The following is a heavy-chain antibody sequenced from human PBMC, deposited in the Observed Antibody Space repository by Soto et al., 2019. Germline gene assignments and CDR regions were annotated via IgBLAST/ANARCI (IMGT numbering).Heavy chain of an antibody. CDR1: GGTFSTYA. J-gene: IGHJ4*02. D-gene: IGHD1-26*01. CDR3: ARGVGAYYFDY. Sequence: QVQLVQSGAEVKKPRSSVKVSCKASGGTFSTYAITWVRQAPGQGLEWLGGIIPIFGTTDYARKFQGRVTITAAESTSTVFIELSSLTSEDTAVYYCARGVGAYYFDYWGQGTLVTVSS. CDR2: IIPIFGTT. V-gene: IGHV1-69*01.